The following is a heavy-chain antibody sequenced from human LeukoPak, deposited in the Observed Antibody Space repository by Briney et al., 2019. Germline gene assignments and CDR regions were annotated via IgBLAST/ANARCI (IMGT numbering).Heavy chain of an antibody. J-gene: IGHJ3*02. D-gene: IGHD5-18*01. Sequence: SETLSLTCAVYGGSFSGYYWSWIRQPPGKGLEWIGEINHSGSTNYNPSLKSRVTISVDTSKNQFSLKLSSVTAADTAVYYCARVSGYSYPHAFDIWGQGTMVTVSS. V-gene: IGHV4-34*01. CDR3: ARVSGYSYPHAFDI. CDR1: GGSFSGYY. CDR2: INHSGST.